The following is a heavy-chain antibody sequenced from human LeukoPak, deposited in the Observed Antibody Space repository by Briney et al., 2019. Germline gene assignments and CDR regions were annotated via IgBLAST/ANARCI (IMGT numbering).Heavy chain of an antibody. J-gene: IGHJ4*02. V-gene: IGHV3-21*01. CDR2: ISSSSSYI. Sequence: GGSLRLSCAASGFTFSSYSINWVRQAPGKGLEWVSSISSSSSYIYYADSVKGRFTISRDNSKNTLYLQMNSLRAEDTAVYYCARAPYGDYYFDYWGQGTLVTVSS. CDR1: GFTFSSYS. D-gene: IGHD4-17*01. CDR3: ARAPYGDYYFDY.